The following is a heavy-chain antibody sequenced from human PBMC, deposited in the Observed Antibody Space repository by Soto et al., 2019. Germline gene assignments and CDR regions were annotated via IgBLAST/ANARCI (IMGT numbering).Heavy chain of an antibody. J-gene: IGHJ6*03. CDR3: ARVGVEVPAAPNRHYMDV. CDR2: IYYNGGA. CDR1: GGSIWSYY. Sequence: SETLSLTCIVSGGSIWSYYWNWIRQSPGKRLEWIGHIYYNGGAAYNPSLQSRVTMSVDTSKNQLSLKLTSVTAADTAIYYCARVGVEVPAAPNRHYMDVWGKGTTVTVSS. D-gene: IGHD2-2*01. V-gene: IGHV4-59*08.